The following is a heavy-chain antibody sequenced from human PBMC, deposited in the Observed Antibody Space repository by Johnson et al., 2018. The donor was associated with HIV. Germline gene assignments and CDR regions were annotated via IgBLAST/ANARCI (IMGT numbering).Heavy chain of an antibody. CDR2: IYSGGST. Sequence: VQLVESGGGVVQPGRSLRLSCVASGFTVISNHMSWVRQAPGKGLEWVSVIYSGGSTYYTRSVKGRFTISRDNSKNMLFLQINSLRVEDTAVYYCARVRVGAFDIWGQGTMVTVSS. D-gene: IGHD1-26*01. J-gene: IGHJ3*02. V-gene: IGHV3-66*02. CDR1: GFTVISNH. CDR3: ARVRVGAFDI.